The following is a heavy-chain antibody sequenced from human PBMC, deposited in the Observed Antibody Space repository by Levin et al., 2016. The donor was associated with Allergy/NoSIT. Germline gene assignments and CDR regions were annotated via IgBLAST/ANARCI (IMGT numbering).Heavy chain of an antibody. V-gene: IGHV5-51*01. J-gene: IGHJ4*02. CDR2: IYPGDSDS. CDR3: ARASQSGWFNYFNY. D-gene: IGHD6-19*01. CDR1: GYTFTNYW. Sequence: GESLKISCKGSGYTFTNYWIGWVRQMPGKGLEWMGIIYPGDSDSKYSPSFQGQVTISADKSITTAYLQWSSLKASDTAMYYCARASQSGWFNYFNYWGQGTLVTVSS.